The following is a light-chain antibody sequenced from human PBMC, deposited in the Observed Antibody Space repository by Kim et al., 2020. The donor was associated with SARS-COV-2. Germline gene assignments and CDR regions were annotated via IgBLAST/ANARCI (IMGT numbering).Light chain of an antibody. CDR2: GAS. Sequence: VAPGGRATLSCRASQSVNSNLAWYQQKPGQAPRLVIFGASTRATGLPARFSGSGSGTEFTLTISNVQSEDFAVYYCQQYNDWTAYTFGQGTKLEI. J-gene: IGKJ2*01. CDR1: QSVNSN. V-gene: IGKV3-15*01. CDR3: QQYNDWTAYT.